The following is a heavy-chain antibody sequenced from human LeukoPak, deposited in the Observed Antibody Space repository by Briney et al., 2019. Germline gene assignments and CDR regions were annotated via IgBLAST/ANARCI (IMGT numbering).Heavy chain of an antibody. V-gene: IGHV3-23*01. D-gene: IGHD2-21*02. J-gene: IGHJ4*02. CDR1: GFSLSTYA. CDR3: AKSDCGGDCHLLDY. CDR2: FGGSGGTI. Sequence: GGSLRLSCAASGFSLSTYAMSWVRQAPGKGLELVSHFGGSGGTIYYADSVKGRFTISRDNSKNTLYLQMNSLRAEDTAVYYCAKSDCGGDCHLLDYWGQGTLVTVSS.